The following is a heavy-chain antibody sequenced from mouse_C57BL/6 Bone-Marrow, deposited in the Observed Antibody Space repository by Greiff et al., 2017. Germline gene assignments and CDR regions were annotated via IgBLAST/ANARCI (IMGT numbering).Heavy chain of an antibody. V-gene: IGHV5-17*01. Sequence: EVNVVESGGGLVKPGGSLKLSCAASGFTFSDYGMHWVRQAPETGLEWVAYISSGSSTIYYADPVKGRFTISRDNAKNTLFLPMTSLRSEDTAMYYCANYYGIYWGQGTLVTVSA. CDR1: GFTFSDYG. D-gene: IGHD1-1*01. CDR3: ANYYGIY. CDR2: ISSGSSTI. J-gene: IGHJ3*01.